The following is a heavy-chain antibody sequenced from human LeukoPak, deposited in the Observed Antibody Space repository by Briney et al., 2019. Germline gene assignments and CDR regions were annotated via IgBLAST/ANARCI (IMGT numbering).Heavy chain of an antibody. CDR2: IKQDGSEK. Sequence: PGGSLRLSCAASGFTFSSYWMSWVRQAPGKGLEWVANIKQDGSEKYYVDSVKGRFTISRDNAKNTLYLQMNSLRAEDTAVYYCARERVGYCSGGSCPGSRAFDIWGQGTMVTVSS. D-gene: IGHD2-15*01. V-gene: IGHV3-7*01. CDR3: ARERVGYCSGGSCPGSRAFDI. CDR1: GFTFSSYW. J-gene: IGHJ3*02.